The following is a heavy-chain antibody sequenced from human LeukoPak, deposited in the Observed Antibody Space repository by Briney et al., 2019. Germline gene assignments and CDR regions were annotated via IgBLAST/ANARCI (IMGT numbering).Heavy chain of an antibody. CDR3: AKDLDIVSSSDFVDY. CDR2: ISGSGGST. Sequence: GGSLRLSCAASRFTFSSYAMSWVRQAPGKGLEWVSAISGSGGSTYYADSVKGRFTISRDNSKNTLYLQMNSLRAEDTAVYYCAKDLDIVSSSDFVDYWGQGTLVTVSS. V-gene: IGHV3-23*01. CDR1: RFTFSSYA. D-gene: IGHD6-6*01. J-gene: IGHJ4*02.